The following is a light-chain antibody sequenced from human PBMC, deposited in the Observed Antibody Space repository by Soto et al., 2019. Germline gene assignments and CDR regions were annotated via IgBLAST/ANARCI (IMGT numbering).Light chain of an antibody. J-gene: IGLJ3*02. CDR3: QSYDSSLSGWV. Sequence: QSVLTQPASVSGSRGQSITISCTGTSSDIGGYDYVSWYQQRPGKAPKLMIYEVRYRPSGVSNRFSGSKSGTSASLAITGLQAEDEADYYCQSYDSSLSGWVFGGGTKVTVL. CDR2: EVR. V-gene: IGLV2-14*01. CDR1: SSDIGGYDY.